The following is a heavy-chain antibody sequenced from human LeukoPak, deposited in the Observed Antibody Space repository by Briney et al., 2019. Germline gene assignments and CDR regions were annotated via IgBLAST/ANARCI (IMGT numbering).Heavy chain of an antibody. V-gene: IGHV4-39*07. CDR3: TREGEGRWLQSGY. J-gene: IGHJ4*02. Sequence: SETLSRTCTVSGDSISSSNYYWIWIRQPPGKGLEWIGTFLYSGGTYYNPSLKSRVTISVDTSKNQFSLKVNSVTAADTAVYYCTREGEGRWLQSGYWGQGTLVTVSS. CDR1: GDSISSSNYY. CDR2: FLYSGGT. D-gene: IGHD5-24*01.